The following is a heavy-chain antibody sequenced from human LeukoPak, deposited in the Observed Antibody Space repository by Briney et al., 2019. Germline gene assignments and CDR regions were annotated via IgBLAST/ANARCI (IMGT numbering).Heavy chain of an antibody. V-gene: IGHV3-66*01. CDR3: ARDSSSGWGYFDY. J-gene: IGHJ4*02. D-gene: IGHD6-19*01. CDR1: GFTVRSNY. Sequence: GGSLRLSCAASGFTVRSNYMSWVRQAPGKGLEWVSVIYSGGSTYYADSVKGRFTISRDNSKNTLYLQMNSLRAEDTAVYYCARDSSSGWGYFDYWGQGTLVTVSS. CDR2: IYSGGST.